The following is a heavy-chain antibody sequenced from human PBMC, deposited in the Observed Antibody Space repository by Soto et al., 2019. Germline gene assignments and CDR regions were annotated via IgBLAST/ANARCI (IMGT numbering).Heavy chain of an antibody. J-gene: IGHJ5*02. Sequence: QVQLVESGGGVVQPGRSLRLSCAASGFTFSSYAMHWVRQAPGKGLEWVAVVSQDGNNAYYTDSVKGRFTISRDNSKNTLYVEMNRLRTEDTAVYYCARDSVRGGGTNWAAKTFDPWGQGSLVTVSS. D-gene: IGHD2-15*01. CDR1: GFTFSSYA. CDR3: ARDSVRGGGTNWAAKTFDP. V-gene: IGHV3-30-3*01. CDR2: VSQDGNNA.